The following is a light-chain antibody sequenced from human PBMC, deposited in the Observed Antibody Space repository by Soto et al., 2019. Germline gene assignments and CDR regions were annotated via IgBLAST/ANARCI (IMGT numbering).Light chain of an antibody. V-gene: IGLV3-1*01. CDR1: KLGEKF. J-gene: IGLJ2*01. CDR2: EDQ. Sequence: SYELTQPPSVSVSPGQTARISCSGDKLGEKFACWYQQRPGQSPVVVIYEDQKRPLAIPERFSGSNSGNTATLTISGTEAMDEADYYCQTWDNNTVVLGGGTKLTVL. CDR3: QTWDNNTVV.